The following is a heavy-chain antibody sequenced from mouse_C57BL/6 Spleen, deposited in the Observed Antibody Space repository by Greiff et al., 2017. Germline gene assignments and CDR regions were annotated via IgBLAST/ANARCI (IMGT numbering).Heavy chain of an antibody. CDR3: PYNGYAPYAMDY. CDR1: GYTFTDYE. J-gene: IGHJ4*01. Sequence: QVQLQQSGAELVRPGASVTLSCKASGYTFTDYEMHWVKQTPVHGLEWIGAIDPETGGTAYNQKFKGKAILTADKSSSTAYMELRSLTSEDSAVYYCPYNGYAPYAMDYWGQGTSVTVSS. CDR2: IDPETGGT. V-gene: IGHV1-15*01. D-gene: IGHD2-9*01.